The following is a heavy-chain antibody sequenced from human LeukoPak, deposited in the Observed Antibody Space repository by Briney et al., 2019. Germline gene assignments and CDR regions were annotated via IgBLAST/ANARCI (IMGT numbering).Heavy chain of an antibody. Sequence: SETLSLTCAVSGYSISSGYYWGWIRQPPGKGLEWIGSIYHSGSTYYNPSLKSRVTISVDTSKNQFSLKLSSVTAADTAVYYCARVSYAYYDFWSGYRSQEPMLVFDIWGQGTMVTVSS. CDR2: IYHSGST. CDR3: ARVSYAYYDFWSGYRSQEPMLVFDI. D-gene: IGHD3-3*01. CDR1: GYSISSGYY. J-gene: IGHJ3*02. V-gene: IGHV4-38-2*01.